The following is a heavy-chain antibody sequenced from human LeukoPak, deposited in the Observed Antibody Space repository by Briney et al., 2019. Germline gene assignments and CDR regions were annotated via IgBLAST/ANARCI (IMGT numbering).Heavy chain of an antibody. CDR1: GYTSTSYD. CDR3: ARALTGYYWTFYYYYYMDV. Sequence: ASVKVSCKASGYTSTSYDINWVRQATGQGLEWMGWMNPNSGNTGYAQKFQGRVTITRNTSISTAYMELSSLRSEDTAVYYCARALTGYYWTFYYYYYMDVWGKGTTVTVSS. D-gene: IGHD3-9*01. V-gene: IGHV1-8*03. CDR2: MNPNSGNT. J-gene: IGHJ6*03.